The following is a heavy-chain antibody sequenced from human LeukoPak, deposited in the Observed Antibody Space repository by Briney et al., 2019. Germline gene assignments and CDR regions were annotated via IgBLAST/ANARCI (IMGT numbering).Heavy chain of an antibody. CDR1: GFTFSSYA. CDR2: ISGSGGST. D-gene: IGHD2-21*02. CDR3: AKVGLVTAILEPFDY. Sequence: PGGSLRLSCAASGFTFSSYAMSWVRQAPGKGLEWVSAISGSGGSTYYADSVKGGFTISRDNSKNTLYLQMNSLRAEDTAVYYCAKVGLVTAILEPFDYWGQGTLVTVSS. V-gene: IGHV3-23*01. J-gene: IGHJ4*02.